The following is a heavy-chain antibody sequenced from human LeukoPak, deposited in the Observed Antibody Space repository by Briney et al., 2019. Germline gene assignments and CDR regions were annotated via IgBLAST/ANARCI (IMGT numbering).Heavy chain of an antibody. CDR3: ARERDGYNYRTLDY. J-gene: IGHJ4*02. CDR1: GGSISSYY. V-gene: IGHV4-59*12. D-gene: IGHD5-24*01. CDR2: IYYIGST. Sequence: SETLSLTCTVSGGSISSYYWSWIRQPPGKGLEWIGYIYYIGSTYYNPSLKSRVTISVDTSKNQFSLKLSSVTAADTAVYYCARERDGYNYRTLDYWGQGTLVTVSS.